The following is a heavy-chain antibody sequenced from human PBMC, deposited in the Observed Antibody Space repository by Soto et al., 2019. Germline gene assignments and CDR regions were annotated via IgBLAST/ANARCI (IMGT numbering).Heavy chain of an antibody. D-gene: IGHD4-4*01. CDR3: ARAPYSNYVYNWFDP. Sequence: SVKVSCKASGGTFSSYAISWVRQAPGQGLEWMGGTIPIFGTANYAQKFQGRVTITADESTSTAYMELSSLRSEDTAVYYCARAPYSNYVYNWFDPWGQGTLVTVSS. V-gene: IGHV1-69*13. CDR2: TIPIFGTA. J-gene: IGHJ5*02. CDR1: GGTFSSYA.